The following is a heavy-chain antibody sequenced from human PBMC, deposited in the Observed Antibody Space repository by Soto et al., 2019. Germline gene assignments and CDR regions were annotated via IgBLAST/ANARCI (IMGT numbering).Heavy chain of an antibody. V-gene: IGHV1-46*01. D-gene: IGHD4-4*01. J-gene: IGHJ4*02. CDR3: ARGFGYSNYEFWRYYFDY. Sequence: GASVKVSCKASGGTFSSYAISWVRQAPGQGLEWMGMINPNGGSTSYTQKFQDRVTMTKDTSTSTVYMELSSLRSEDTAVYYCARGFGYSNYEFWRYYFDYWGQGALVTVSS. CDR1: GGTFSSYA. CDR2: INPNGGST.